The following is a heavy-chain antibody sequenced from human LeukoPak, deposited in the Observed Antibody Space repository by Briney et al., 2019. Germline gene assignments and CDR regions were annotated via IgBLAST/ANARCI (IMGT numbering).Heavy chain of an antibody. Sequence: GGSLRLSCAASGFTFSSYSMNWVRQAPGKGLEWVSSISSSSYIYYADSVKGRFTISRDNAKNSLYLQMNSLRAEDTAVYYCARDRIQLWLDAFDIRGQGTMVTVSS. CDR3: ARDRIQLWLDAFDI. CDR2: ISSSSYI. D-gene: IGHD5-18*01. J-gene: IGHJ3*02. CDR1: GFTFSSYS. V-gene: IGHV3-21*01.